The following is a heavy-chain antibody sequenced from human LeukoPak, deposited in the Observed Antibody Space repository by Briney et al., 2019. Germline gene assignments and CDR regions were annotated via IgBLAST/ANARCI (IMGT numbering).Heavy chain of an antibody. CDR1: GGSISSYY. Sequence: SETLSLTCTVSGGSISSYYWSWIRQPPGMGLEWIGYIYYSGSTNYNPSLKSRVTISVDTSKNQFSLKLSSVTAADTAVYYCASAPLVYSSGWYNRGAEYFQHWGQGTLVTVSS. V-gene: IGHV4-59*01. CDR2: IYYSGST. D-gene: IGHD6-19*01. J-gene: IGHJ1*01. CDR3: ASAPLVYSSGWYNRGAEYFQH.